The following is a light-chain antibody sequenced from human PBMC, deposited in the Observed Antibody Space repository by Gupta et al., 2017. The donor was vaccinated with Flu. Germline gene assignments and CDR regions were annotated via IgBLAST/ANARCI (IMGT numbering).Light chain of an antibody. J-gene: IGLJ2*01. CDR2: DDS. CDR1: ASDGVGYKY. V-gene: IGLV2-14*03. CDR3: HSQTSTTTLGI. Sequence: CTTCASDGVGYKYVYWYQHHTGKAPILLIYDDSDRHSVIPNRFSGSKSGSTATVTITGLQAEDEAVYYCHSQTSTTTLGIFGGGTKLTVL.